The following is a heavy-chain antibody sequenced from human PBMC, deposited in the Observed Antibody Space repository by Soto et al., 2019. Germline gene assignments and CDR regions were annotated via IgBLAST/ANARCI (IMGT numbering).Heavy chain of an antibody. J-gene: IGHJ4*02. CDR1: GGTFSSYA. CDR3: ARDLTGGYCISTSCSGFDD. Sequence: SVKVSCKASGGTFSSYAISWVRQAPGQGLEWMGGIIPIFGTANYAQKFQGRVTITADESTSTAYMELSSLRSEDTAVYYCARDLTGGYCISTSCSGFDDWGQGTLVTVSS. CDR2: IIPIFGTA. D-gene: IGHD2-2*01. V-gene: IGHV1-69*13.